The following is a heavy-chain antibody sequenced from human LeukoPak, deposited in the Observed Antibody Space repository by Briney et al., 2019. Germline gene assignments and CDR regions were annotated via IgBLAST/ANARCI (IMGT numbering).Heavy chain of an antibody. D-gene: IGHD3-10*01. Sequence: ASVKVSCKASGYTFTGYYMHWVRQAPGQGLEWMGWINPNSGGTNYAQKFQGRVTMTRDTSISTAYMELSRLRSDDTAVYYCARDGPPLWFGELLKFPFDYWGQGTLVTVSS. CDR3: ARDGPPLWFGELLKFPFDY. V-gene: IGHV1-2*02. J-gene: IGHJ4*02. CDR2: INPNSGGT. CDR1: GYTFTGYY.